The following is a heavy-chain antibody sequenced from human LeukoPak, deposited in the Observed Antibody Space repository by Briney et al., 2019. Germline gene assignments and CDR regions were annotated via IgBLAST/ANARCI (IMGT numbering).Heavy chain of an antibody. D-gene: IGHD2-8*01. J-gene: IGHJ4*02. CDR2: MYHSGST. CDR3: ARQSNTLIYPRQFAS. V-gene: IGHV4-38-2*01. CDR1: GYSISSGSY. Sequence: PSETLSLTCAVSGYSISSGSYWGWIRQPPGKGLEYIGSMYHSGSTYYNPSLKSRVTISVDTSKNQFSLNLRPVTAADTAVYYCARQSNTLIYPRQFASWGQGTQVTVSS.